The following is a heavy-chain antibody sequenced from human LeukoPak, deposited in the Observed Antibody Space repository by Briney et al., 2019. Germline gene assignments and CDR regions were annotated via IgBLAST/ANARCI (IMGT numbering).Heavy chain of an antibody. CDR2: ISSSGSTI. V-gene: IGHV3-11*04. Sequence: GGSLRLSCAVPGFTFSNYWMSWVRQAPGKGLEWVSYISSSGSTIYYADSVKGRFTISRDNAKNSLYLQMNSLRAEDTAVYYCARESAAAGIDYWGQGTLVTDSS. CDR1: GFTFSNYW. CDR3: ARESAAAGIDY. J-gene: IGHJ4*02. D-gene: IGHD6-13*01.